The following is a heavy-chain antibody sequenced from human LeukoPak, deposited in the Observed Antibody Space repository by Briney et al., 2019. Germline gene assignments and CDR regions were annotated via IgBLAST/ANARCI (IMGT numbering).Heavy chain of an antibody. J-gene: IGHJ4*02. V-gene: IGHV3-30*18. D-gene: IGHD2-15*01. CDR3: AKIGYCSGGSCWPASY. Sequence: GGSLRLSCAASGFTFSTHAMHWVRQAPGKGLEWVAVISYDGSNKYYADSVKGRFTISRDNSKNTLYLQMNSLRAEDTAVYYCAKIGYCSGGSCWPASYWGQGTLVTVSS. CDR1: GFTFSTHA. CDR2: ISYDGSNK.